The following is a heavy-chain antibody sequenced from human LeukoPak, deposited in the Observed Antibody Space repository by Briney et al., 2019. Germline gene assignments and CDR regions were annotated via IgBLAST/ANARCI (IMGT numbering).Heavy chain of an antibody. CDR2: IYYNGKT. CDR1: GGSMSSYY. J-gene: IGHJ4*02. CDR3: ARGGWSVDY. D-gene: IGHD6-19*01. V-gene: IGHV4-59*08. Sequence: SETLSLTCTVSGGSMSSYYWSWIRQPPGKGLEWIGYIYYNGKTNYSPSLNSRVTISVDTSRNQFSLELNSVTAADTAVYYCARGGWSVDYWGQGTLVTVSS.